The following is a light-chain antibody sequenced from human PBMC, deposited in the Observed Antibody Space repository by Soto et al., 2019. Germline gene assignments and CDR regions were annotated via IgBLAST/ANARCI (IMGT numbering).Light chain of an antibody. CDR3: QQYESWPYT. Sequence: EIVMTQSPVTLSMSPGERATLSCRASQSVRSNLAWYQQKRGRAPRLLIYGASTMATGIPARFSVSGSGTEFTLTISSLQYEDFAVYYCQQYESWPYTFGQGTKLEIK. J-gene: IGKJ2*01. CDR2: GAS. CDR1: QSVRSN. V-gene: IGKV3-15*01.